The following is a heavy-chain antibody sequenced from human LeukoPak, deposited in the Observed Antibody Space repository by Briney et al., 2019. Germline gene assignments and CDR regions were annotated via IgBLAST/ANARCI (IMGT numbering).Heavy chain of an antibody. Sequence: GESLKISCKASGYNFPAYWIAWVRQMPGKGLEWMGIIYPGDSDTKYNPSFQGQVTISADKSISTAYLQWNSLKASDTAMYYCARTYRLSGSYDAFDIWGQGTMVTVSS. CDR3: ARTYRLSGSYDAFDI. CDR1: GYNFPAYW. V-gene: IGHV5-51*01. CDR2: IYPGDSDT. J-gene: IGHJ3*02. D-gene: IGHD1-26*01.